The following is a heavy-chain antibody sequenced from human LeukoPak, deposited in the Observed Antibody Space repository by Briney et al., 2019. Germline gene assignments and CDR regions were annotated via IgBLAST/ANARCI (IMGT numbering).Heavy chain of an antibody. V-gene: IGHV3-11*05. Sequence: GGSLRLSCAASGFTFSNFYMSWIRQAPGKGLEWVSYISVSSASTKYADSVKGRFTISRDNAKASLYLQMNSLRVEDTAVYYCARAPLYGDPLPKFDNWGQGTLVTVSS. D-gene: IGHD4-17*01. CDR3: ARAPLYGDPLPKFDN. J-gene: IGHJ4*02. CDR2: ISVSSAST. CDR1: GFTFSNFY.